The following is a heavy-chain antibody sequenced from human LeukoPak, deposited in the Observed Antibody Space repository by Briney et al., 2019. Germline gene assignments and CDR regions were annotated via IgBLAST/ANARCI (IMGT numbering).Heavy chain of an antibody. V-gene: IGHV3-23*01. J-gene: IGHJ6*02. CDR1: GLTLSSYA. CDR2: ISGRGGST. Sequence: GASLTLSWAACGLTLSSYAMSWVRQATGKGLEWVSAISGRGGSTYYADSVKGRFTISRDNSKNTLYLQMNSLRAEDTAVYYCAKDWQLVLGYYYGMDVWGQGSTVTVSS. D-gene: IGHD6-6*01. CDR3: AKDWQLVLGYYYGMDV.